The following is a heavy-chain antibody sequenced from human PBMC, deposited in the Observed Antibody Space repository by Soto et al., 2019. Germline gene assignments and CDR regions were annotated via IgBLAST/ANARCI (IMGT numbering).Heavy chain of an antibody. J-gene: IGHJ5*02. CDR3: ARAGTRFLEWFHGP. CDR1: GYTFTSYA. CDR2: INAGNGNT. V-gene: IGHV1-3*01. Sequence: ASVKVSCKAFGYTFTSYAMHWVRQAPGQRLEWMGWINAGNGNTKYSQKFQGRVTITRDTSASTAYMELSSLRSEDTAVYYCARAGTRFLEWFHGPWGQGTLVTVSS. D-gene: IGHD3-3*01.